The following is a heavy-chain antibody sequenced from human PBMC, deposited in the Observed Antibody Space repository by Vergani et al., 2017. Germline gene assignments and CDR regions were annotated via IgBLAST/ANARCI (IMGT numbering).Heavy chain of an antibody. J-gene: IGHJ5*02. V-gene: IGHV3-9*01. D-gene: IGHD3-10*01. CDR3: AKDMVRGVLSSDWFDP. CDR2: ISWNSGSI. CDR1: GFTFDDYA. Sequence: EVQLVESGGGLVQPGRSLRLSCAASGFTFDDYAMHWVRQAPGKGLEWVSGISWNSGSIGYADSVKGRFTISGDNAENSLYMQMKSLRAEDTALYYCAKDMVRGVLSSDWFDPWGQGTLVTVSS.